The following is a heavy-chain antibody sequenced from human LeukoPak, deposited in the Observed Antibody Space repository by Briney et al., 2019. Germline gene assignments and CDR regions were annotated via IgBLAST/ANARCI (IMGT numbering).Heavy chain of an antibody. D-gene: IGHD2-15*01. J-gene: IGHJ4*02. CDR1: GFTFTSSA. Sequence: SVKVSCKASGFTFTSSAVQWVRQARGQRLGWIGWIVVGSGNTNYAQKFQERVTITRDMSTSTAYMELSSLRSEDTAVYYCAAGMVLLGSRSPYFDYWGQGTLVTVSS. CDR2: IVVGSGNT. CDR3: AAGMVLLGSRSPYFDY. V-gene: IGHV1-58*01.